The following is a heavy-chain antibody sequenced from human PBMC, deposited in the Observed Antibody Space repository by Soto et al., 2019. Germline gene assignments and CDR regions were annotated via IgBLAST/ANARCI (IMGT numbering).Heavy chain of an antibody. CDR2: ISWNSGSI. CDR1: GFTFDDYA. Sequence: QAGGSLRLSCAASGFTFDDYAMHWVRQAPGKGLEWVSGISWNSGSIGYADSVKGRFTISRDNAKNSLYLQMNSLRAEDTALYYCAKGGAARPTFVDYWGQGTLVTVSS. D-gene: IGHD6-6*01. V-gene: IGHV3-9*01. CDR3: AKGGAARPTFVDY. J-gene: IGHJ4*02.